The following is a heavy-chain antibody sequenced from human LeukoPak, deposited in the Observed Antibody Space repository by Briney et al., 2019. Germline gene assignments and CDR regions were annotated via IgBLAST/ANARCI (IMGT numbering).Heavy chain of an antibody. CDR2: IYYSGST. Sequence: SETLSLTCTVSGGSISSGGDYWSWIRQHPGKGLEWIGYIYYSGSTYYNPSLKSRVTISVDTSKNQFSLKLSSVTAADTAVYYCARDLASITMIDGAFDIWGQGTMVTVSS. CDR1: GGSISSGGDY. V-gene: IGHV4-31*03. D-gene: IGHD3-22*01. J-gene: IGHJ3*02. CDR3: ARDLASITMIDGAFDI.